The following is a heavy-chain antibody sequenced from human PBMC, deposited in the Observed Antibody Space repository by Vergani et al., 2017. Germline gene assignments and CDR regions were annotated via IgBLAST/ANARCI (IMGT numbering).Heavy chain of an antibody. CDR2: ISSSGSTI. V-gene: IGHV3-48*03. CDR3: ESRGWLYGDSNDY. Sequence: EVQLVESGGGLVQPGGSLRLSCAASGFTFSSYEMHWVRQAPGKGLEWVSYISSSGSTIYYADSVKCRFTISRDNAKNSLYLQMNSLRAEDTAVYYCESRGWLYGDSNDYWGQGTLVTASS. D-gene: IGHD3-22*01. CDR1: GFTFSSYE. J-gene: IGHJ4*02.